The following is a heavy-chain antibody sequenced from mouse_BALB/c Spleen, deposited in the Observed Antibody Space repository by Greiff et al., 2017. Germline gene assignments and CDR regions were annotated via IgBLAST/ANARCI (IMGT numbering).Heavy chain of an antibody. CDR2: ISSGGSYT. CDR1: GFTFSSYA. Sequence: EVKVVESGGGLVKPGGSLKLSCAASGFTFSSYAMSWVRQSPEKRLEWVAEISSGGSYTYYPDTVTGRFTISRDNAKNTLYLEMSSLRSEDTAMYYCARAPPYAMDYWGQGTSVTVSS. J-gene: IGHJ4*01. CDR3: ARAPPYAMDY. V-gene: IGHV5-9-4*01.